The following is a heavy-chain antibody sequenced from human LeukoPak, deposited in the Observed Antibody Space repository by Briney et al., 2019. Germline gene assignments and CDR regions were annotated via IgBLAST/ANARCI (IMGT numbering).Heavy chain of an antibody. J-gene: IGHJ5*02. Sequence: PSETLSLTCTVSGGSISSSSYYWGWIRQPPGKGLEWIGYIYYSGSTNYNPSLKSRVTISVDTSKNQFSLKLSSVTAADTAVYYCARGELELNWFDPWGQGTLVTVSS. V-gene: IGHV4-61*05. D-gene: IGHD1-7*01. CDR2: IYYSGST. CDR1: GGSISSSSYY. CDR3: ARGELELNWFDP.